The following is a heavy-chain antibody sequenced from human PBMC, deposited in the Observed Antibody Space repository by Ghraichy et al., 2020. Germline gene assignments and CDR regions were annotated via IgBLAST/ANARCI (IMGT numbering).Heavy chain of an antibody. V-gene: IGHV4-39*01. CDR3: ARASEDIVVVVAATDPAPYYFDY. D-gene: IGHD2-15*01. Sequence: SETLSLTCTVSGGSISSSSYYWGWIRQPPGKGLEWIGSIYYSGSTYYNPSLKSRVTISVDTSKNQFSLKLSSVTAADTAVYYCARASEDIVVVVAATDPAPYYFDYWGQGTLVTVSS. J-gene: IGHJ4*02. CDR2: IYYSGST. CDR1: GGSISSSSYY.